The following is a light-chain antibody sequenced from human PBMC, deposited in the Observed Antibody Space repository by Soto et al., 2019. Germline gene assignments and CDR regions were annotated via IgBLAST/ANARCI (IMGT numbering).Light chain of an antibody. V-gene: IGLV1-47*01. CDR1: SSNIGKNF. CDR2: RND. J-gene: IGLJ1*01. Sequence: QSVLTQPPSASGTPGQRVTISCSGASSNIGKNFVYWYQQLPRTTPKLLTSRNDQRPSGVPERFSGSKSGTSASLAISGLRSEDEAEYYCAAWDDSLSGSYAFGTGTKLTVL. CDR3: AAWDDSLSGSYA.